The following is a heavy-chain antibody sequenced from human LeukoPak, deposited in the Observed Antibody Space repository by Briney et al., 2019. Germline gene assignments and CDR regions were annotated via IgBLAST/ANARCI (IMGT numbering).Heavy chain of an antibody. Sequence: SETLSLTCAVSGGSGGSISSSNYWSWVRQPPGKGLEWIGEIYHSGSTNYNPSLKSRVTISVDTSKNQFSLKLSSVTAADTAVYYCARVPKNYDSSSQGPHWYFDLWGRGTLVTVSS. J-gene: IGHJ2*01. CDR1: GGSGGSISSSNY. V-gene: IGHV4-4*02. D-gene: IGHD3-22*01. CDR2: IYHSGST. CDR3: ARVPKNYDSSSQGPHWYFDL.